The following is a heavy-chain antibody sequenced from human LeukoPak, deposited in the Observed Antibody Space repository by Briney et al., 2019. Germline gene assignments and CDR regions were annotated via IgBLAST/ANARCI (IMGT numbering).Heavy chain of an antibody. Sequence: PGGSLRLSCTASGFTFSSYSMNWVRQAPGKGLEWVSSITSSSDYIYYADSVKGRFTISRDNAKNSLYLQMNSLRAEDTAVYYCARDGYSSSWYEAYFDYWGQGTLVTVSS. J-gene: IGHJ4*02. CDR2: ITSSSDYI. CDR3: ARDGYSSSWYEAYFDY. D-gene: IGHD6-13*01. CDR1: GFTFSSYS. V-gene: IGHV3-21*01.